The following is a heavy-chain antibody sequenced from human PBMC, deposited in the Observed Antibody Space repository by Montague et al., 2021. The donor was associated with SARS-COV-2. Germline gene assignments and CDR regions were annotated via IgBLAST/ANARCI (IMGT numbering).Heavy chain of an antibody. J-gene: IGHJ4*02. Sequence: PALVKPTQTVTLTCTFSGFSLKTPGMCVSWIRQPPGKALEWLARIDWDGDKDFITSLKTRLTVSRDTSKNQVVLTMTNMDPGDTATYYCARTSPYSGSYKEFDYWGQGVLVTVSS. CDR1: GFSLKTPGMC. V-gene: IGHV2-70*11. CDR2: IDWDGDK. CDR3: ARTSPYSGSYKEFDY. D-gene: IGHD1-26*01.